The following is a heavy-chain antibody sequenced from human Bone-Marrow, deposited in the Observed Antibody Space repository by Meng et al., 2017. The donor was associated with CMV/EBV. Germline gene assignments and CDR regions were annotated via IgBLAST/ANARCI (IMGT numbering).Heavy chain of an antibody. Sequence: GGSLRLSCAASGFTFDDYAMHWVRQAPGKGLEWVSGISWNSGSIGYADSVKGRFTISRDNAKNSLYLQMNSLRAEDTALYYCAKDMGGGYGYYYYGMDVWGQGTTVTVPS. D-gene: IGHD3-16*01. CDR3: AKDMGGGYGYYYYGMDV. J-gene: IGHJ6*02. V-gene: IGHV3-9*01. CDR2: ISWNSGSI. CDR1: GFTFDDYA.